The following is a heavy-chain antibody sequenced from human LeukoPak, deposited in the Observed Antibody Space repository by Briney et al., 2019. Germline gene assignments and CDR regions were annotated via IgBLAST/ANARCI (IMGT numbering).Heavy chain of an antibody. CDR1: GFTFSTYS. Sequence: PGGSLRLSCAASGFTFSTYSMNWVRQAPGKGLEWVSDISRSSSTIYYADSVKGRFTISRDNAKNSLYLQMNSLRAEDTAVYYCARDVRLVWFGELLGGPLDYWGQGTLVTVSS. D-gene: IGHD3-10*01. V-gene: IGHV3-48*01. J-gene: IGHJ4*02. CDR2: ISRSSSTI. CDR3: ARDVRLVWFGELLGGPLDY.